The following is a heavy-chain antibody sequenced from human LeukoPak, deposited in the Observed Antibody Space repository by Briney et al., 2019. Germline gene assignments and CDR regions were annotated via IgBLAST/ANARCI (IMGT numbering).Heavy chain of an antibody. D-gene: IGHD3-10*01. CDR3: ARSTLWFGELAYYFDY. V-gene: IGHV4-39*01. Sequence: SETLSLTCTVSGASISSYYWGWIRQPPGKGLEWIGSIYYSGSTYYNPSLKSRVTISVDTSKNQFSLKLSSVTAADTAVYYCARSTLWFGELAYYFDYWGQGTLVTVSS. J-gene: IGHJ4*02. CDR2: IYYSGST. CDR1: GASISSYY.